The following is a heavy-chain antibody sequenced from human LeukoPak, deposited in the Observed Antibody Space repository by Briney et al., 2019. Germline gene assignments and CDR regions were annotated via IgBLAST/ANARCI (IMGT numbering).Heavy chain of an antibody. J-gene: IGHJ6*03. CDR3: ASPAGPLYYYYMDV. CDR2: IYYSGST. D-gene: IGHD6-13*01. V-gene: IGHV4-39*01. CDR1: GGSISSSSYY. Sequence: PSETLSLTCTVSGGSISSSSYYWGWIRQPPGKGLEWIGSIYYSGSTYYNPSLKSRVTISVDTSKNQFSLKLSSVTAADTAVYYCASPAGPLYYYYMDVWGKGTTVTVSS.